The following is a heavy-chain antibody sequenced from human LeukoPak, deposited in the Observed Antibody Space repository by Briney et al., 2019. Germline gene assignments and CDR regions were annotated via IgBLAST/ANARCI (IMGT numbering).Heavy chain of an antibody. CDR1: GGSFSGYY. V-gene: IGHV4-34*01. D-gene: IGHD3-3*01. CDR3: ARVFPNYDFWSGYDYYGMDV. Sequence: PSETLSLTCAVYGGSFSGYYWSWIRQPPGKGLEWIGEINHSGSTNYNPSLKSRVTISVDTSKNQFSLKLSSVTAADTAVYYCARVFPNYDFWSGYDYYGMDVWGQGTTVTVSS. CDR2: INHSGST. J-gene: IGHJ6*02.